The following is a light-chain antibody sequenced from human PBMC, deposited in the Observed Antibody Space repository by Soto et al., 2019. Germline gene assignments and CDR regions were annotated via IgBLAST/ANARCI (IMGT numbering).Light chain of an antibody. CDR3: QKRSNWPPIT. J-gene: IGKJ5*01. CDR2: DAS. CDR1: QSVSSY. V-gene: IGKV3-11*01. Sequence: EIVLTQSQGTLSLSPGERATLSCRASQSVSSYLAWYQQKHGQTPRILIYDASNRATGIPARFSGSGSGKDFTLTISSLEPEDFAVYYCQKRSNWPPITFGQGTRLEIK.